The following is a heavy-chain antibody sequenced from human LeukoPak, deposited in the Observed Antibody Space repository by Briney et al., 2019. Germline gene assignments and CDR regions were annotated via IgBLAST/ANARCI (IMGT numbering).Heavy chain of an antibody. CDR3: AKNPGITGTRGAFDI. J-gene: IGHJ3*02. D-gene: IGHD1-7*01. V-gene: IGHV1-69*13. Sequence: SVKVSCKASGGTFSSYAISWVRQAPGQGLEWMGGIIPIFGTANYAQKFQGRVTITADESTSTAYMELGSLRSEDTAVYYCAKNPGITGTRGAFDIWGQGTMVTVSS. CDR2: IIPIFGTA. CDR1: GGTFSSYA.